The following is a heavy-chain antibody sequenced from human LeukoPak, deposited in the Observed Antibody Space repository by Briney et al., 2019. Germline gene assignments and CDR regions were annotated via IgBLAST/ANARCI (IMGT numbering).Heavy chain of an antibody. CDR3: ARDRRDGYGRGGGYYMDV. V-gene: IGHV6-1*01. J-gene: IGHJ6*03. D-gene: IGHD5-24*01. CDR2: TYYRSKWYN. CDR1: GDSVSSNSAA. Sequence: SQTLSLTCAISGDSVSSNSAAWNWIRQSPSRGLEWLGRTYYRSKWYNDYAVSVKSRITINPDTSKNQFSLQLNSVTPEDTAVYYCARDRRDGYGRGGGYYMDVWGKGTTVTVSS.